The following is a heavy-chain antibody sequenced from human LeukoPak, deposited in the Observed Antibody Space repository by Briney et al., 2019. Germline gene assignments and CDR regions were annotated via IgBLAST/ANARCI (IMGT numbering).Heavy chain of an antibody. Sequence: ASVKVSCKASGGTFSSYTISWVRQAPGQGLEWMGRIIPILGIANYAQKFQGRVTITADKSTSTAYMELSSLRSEDTAVYYCVVGEDYDFWSGYYFHYWGQGTLVTVSS. CDR1: GGTFSSYT. J-gene: IGHJ4*02. CDR3: VVGEDYDFWSGYYFHY. CDR2: IIPILGIA. D-gene: IGHD3-3*01. V-gene: IGHV1-69*02.